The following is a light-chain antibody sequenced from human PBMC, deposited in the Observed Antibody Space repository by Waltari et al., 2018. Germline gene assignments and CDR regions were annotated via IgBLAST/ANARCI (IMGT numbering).Light chain of an antibody. J-gene: IGKJ2*01. CDR3: KQDSRCPYT. Sequence: DIVMTQSPDSLAVSLVERAPINCRSSQSVLYSSNNKNFLAWYQQRPGQPPRRLIYWVSDRASGVPDRFSGSGSGTDFTLTISRVEAEDVAVYYCKQDSRCPYTFGQGTKLEI. CDR1: QSVLYSSNNKNF. V-gene: IGKV4-1*01. CDR2: WVS.